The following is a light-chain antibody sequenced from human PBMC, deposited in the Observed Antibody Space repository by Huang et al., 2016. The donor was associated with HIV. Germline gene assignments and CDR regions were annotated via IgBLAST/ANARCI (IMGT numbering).Light chain of an antibody. V-gene: IGKV1-NL1*01. CDR1: QDIRSS. CDR3: QQYYTTPRDT. J-gene: IGKJ5*01. CDR2: AAS. Sequence: DIQMTQSPSSLSASVGDRVTITCRASQDIRSSLAWYQQKPGKAPKLLLFAASRLESGVPSRFSGSVSGTDYTLTISSLQPEDFATYYCQQYYTTPRDTFGQGTRLEIK.